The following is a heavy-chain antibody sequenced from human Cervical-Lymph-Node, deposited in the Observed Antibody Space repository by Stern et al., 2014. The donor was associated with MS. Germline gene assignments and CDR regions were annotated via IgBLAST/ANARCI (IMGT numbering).Heavy chain of an antibody. CDR3: ARVRCPNGVCYPRLDY. CDR1: GGTLNTSA. Sequence: QLVQSGPEVKKPGSSVKVSCQASGGTLNTSAINWVRQAPGQGLEWMGGIFPIFGATNYAQRFQGRLTLTADESTTTAYMELNSLMSEDTAIYYCARVRCPNGVCYPRLDYWGQGVLVTVSS. D-gene: IGHD2-8*01. V-gene: IGHV1-69*01. CDR2: IFPIFGAT. J-gene: IGHJ4*02.